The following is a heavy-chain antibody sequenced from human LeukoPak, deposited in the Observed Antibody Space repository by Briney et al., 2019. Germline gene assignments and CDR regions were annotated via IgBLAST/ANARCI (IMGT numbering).Heavy chain of an antibody. CDR1: GFTFDDYT. CDR2: ISWDGGST. CDR3: VTGMATIKEGFDY. Sequence: GGSLRLSCAASGFTFDDYTMHWVRQAPGKGLEWVSLISWDGGSTYYADSVKGRFTISRDNSKNSLYLQMNSLRTEDTALYYCVTGMATIKEGFDYWGQGTQVTVSS. V-gene: IGHV3-43*01. D-gene: IGHD5-24*01. J-gene: IGHJ4*02.